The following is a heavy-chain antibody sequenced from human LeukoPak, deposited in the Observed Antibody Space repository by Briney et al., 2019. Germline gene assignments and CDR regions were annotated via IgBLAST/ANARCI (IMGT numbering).Heavy chain of an antibody. Sequence: SVKVSCKASGGIFSSYGINWVRQAPGQGLEWMGRIIPILGIVSYAQKFQGRVTITAGKSTSTAYMELSSLRSEDSAVYYCARLVVTAIPVLDSWGLGTLVTVSS. D-gene: IGHD2-21*02. CDR2: IIPILGIV. CDR3: ARLVVTAIPVLDS. V-gene: IGHV1-69*04. CDR1: GGIFSSYG. J-gene: IGHJ4*02.